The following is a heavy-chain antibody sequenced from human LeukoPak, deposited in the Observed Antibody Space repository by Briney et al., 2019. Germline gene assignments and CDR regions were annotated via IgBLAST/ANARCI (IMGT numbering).Heavy chain of an antibody. Sequence: GGSLRLTCAASGFTFSSYSMNWVRQAPGKGLEWVSSINNSSSYMFYADSVKGRFTISRDNAKNSLYLQMNSLRAEDTAVYYCARDRGNFDYWGQGTLVTVSS. V-gene: IGHV3-21*01. CDR3: ARDRGNFDY. CDR1: GFTFSSYS. CDR2: INNSSSYM. J-gene: IGHJ4*02.